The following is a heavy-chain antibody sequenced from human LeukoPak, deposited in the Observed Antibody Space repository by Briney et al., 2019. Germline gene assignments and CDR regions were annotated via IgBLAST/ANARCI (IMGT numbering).Heavy chain of an antibody. Sequence: ASVKVSCKASGYTFTSYGISWVRQAPGQGHEWMGWMSAYNGNTNYAQKLQGRGTMTTDTSTSTAYLELRSLRSDDRAVYYCARDPNNYYDSSGYYNWFDPWGQGTLVSVSS. V-gene: IGHV1-18*01. CDR3: ARDPNNYYDSSGYYNWFDP. J-gene: IGHJ5*02. D-gene: IGHD3-22*01. CDR1: GYTFTSYG. CDR2: MSAYNGNT.